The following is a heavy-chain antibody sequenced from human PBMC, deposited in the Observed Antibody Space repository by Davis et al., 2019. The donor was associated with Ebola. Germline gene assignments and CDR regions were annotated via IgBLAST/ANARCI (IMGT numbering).Heavy chain of an antibody. CDR1: GDSVSSGG. Sequence: HSQTLSLTCAISGDSVSSGGWNWIRQSPSRGLEWLGRTYYSSKWYNDYAVSVKSRITINPDTSKNQFSLQLNSVTPEDTAVYYCARGWLRSGLDYWGQGILVTVSS. CDR3: ARGWLRSGLDY. CDR2: TYYSSKWYN. D-gene: IGHD5-12*01. J-gene: IGHJ4*02. V-gene: IGHV6-1*01.